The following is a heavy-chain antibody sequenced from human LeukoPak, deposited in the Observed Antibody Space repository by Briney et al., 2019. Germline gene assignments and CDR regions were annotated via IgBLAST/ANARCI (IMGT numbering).Heavy chain of an antibody. D-gene: IGHD5-24*01. V-gene: IGHV4-59*11. J-gene: IGHJ2*01. Sequence: SETLSLTCTVSGGSIRSHYWSWIRQPPGKGLEWIGYIYYSGSTNYNPSLKSRVTMSVDTSKNQFSLKLSSVTAADTAVYYCARVFRDGSTSPRTYFDLWGRGTLVTVSS. CDR2: IYYSGST. CDR1: GGSIRSHY. CDR3: ARVFRDGSTSPRTYFDL.